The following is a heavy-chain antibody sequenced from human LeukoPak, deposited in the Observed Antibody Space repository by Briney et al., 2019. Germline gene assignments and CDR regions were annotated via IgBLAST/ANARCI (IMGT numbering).Heavy chain of an antibody. CDR3: ARDSSAPL. V-gene: IGHV4-59*01. J-gene: IGHJ4*02. CDR2: IHYSGTT. CDR1: GGSISNYY. Sequence: PSETLSLTCTVSGGSISNYYWSWIRQPPGRGLEWVGCIHYSGTTNYNPSLKSRVIISLDTSKNQFSLKLSSVTAADTAVYYRARDSSAPLWGQGTLVTVSS.